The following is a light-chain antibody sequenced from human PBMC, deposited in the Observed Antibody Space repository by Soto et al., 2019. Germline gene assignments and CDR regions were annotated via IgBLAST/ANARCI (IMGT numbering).Light chain of an antibody. Sequence: AIRMTHSPSSLSASTGDRVTITCRASQGISSYLAWYQQKPGKAPKLLIYAASTSQSGVPSRFSGSGSGTDFTLTISCLQSEDFATYYCQQYYSYPRVTFGQGTKVDIK. J-gene: IGKJ1*01. CDR3: QQYYSYPRVT. CDR1: QGISSY. V-gene: IGKV1-8*01. CDR2: AAS.